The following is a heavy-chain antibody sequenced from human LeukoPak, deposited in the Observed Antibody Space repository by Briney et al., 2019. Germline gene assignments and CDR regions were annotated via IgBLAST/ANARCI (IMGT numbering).Heavy chain of an antibody. D-gene: IGHD3-9*01. J-gene: IGHJ4*02. CDR3: ARVMNYDILTGYSSHYFDY. CDR1: GGSLSSSNW. Sequence: SETLSLTCAVSGGSLSSSNWWSWVRQPPGKGLEWIGEIYHSGSTNYNPSLKSRVTISVDKSKNQFSLKLSSVTAADTAVYYCARVMNYDILTGYSSHYFDYWGQGTLVTVSS. CDR2: IYHSGST. V-gene: IGHV4-4*02.